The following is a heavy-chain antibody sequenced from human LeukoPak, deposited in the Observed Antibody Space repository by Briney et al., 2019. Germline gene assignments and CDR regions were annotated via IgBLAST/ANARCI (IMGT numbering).Heavy chain of an antibody. CDR3: ARGLVGLTPHAGVFQI. V-gene: IGHV4-59*01. CDR2: IYSNGNT. Sequence: SETLSLTCIVSGGSFSSSYWSWIRQPPGKGLEWIAYIYSNGNTNSNPSLKSRVTIAVDTSQSQFSLKLSSVTTADTAVYYCARGLVGLTPHAGVFQIWGQGTKVTVSS. CDR1: GGSFSSSY. J-gene: IGHJ3*02. D-gene: IGHD1-26*01.